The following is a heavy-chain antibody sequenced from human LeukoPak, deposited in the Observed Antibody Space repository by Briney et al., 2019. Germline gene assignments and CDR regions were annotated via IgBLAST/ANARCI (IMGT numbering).Heavy chain of an antibody. CDR2: ISYDGSNK. D-gene: IGHD6-13*01. Sequence: GGSLRLSCAASGFTFSSYSMHWVRQAPGKGLEWVAVISYDGSNKYYADSVKGRFTISRDNSKNTLYLQMNSLRAEDTAVYYCARGRYRSSSWYWGFDYWGQGTLVTVSS. V-gene: IGHV3-30*03. J-gene: IGHJ4*02. CDR3: ARGRYRSSSWYWGFDY. CDR1: GFTFSSYS.